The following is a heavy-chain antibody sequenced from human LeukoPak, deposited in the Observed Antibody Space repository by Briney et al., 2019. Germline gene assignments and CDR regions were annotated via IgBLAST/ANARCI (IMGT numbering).Heavy chain of an antibody. CDR3: AKGLKTAVGPYMGYHYYMDV. Sequence: GGSLRLSCAASGFTFSSYAMSWVRQAPGKGLEWVSVIGGSGGSIYYADSVKGRFTISRDNSKNTLSLQMNSLRAEDTAVYYCAKGLKTAVGPYMGYHYYMDVWGKGTTVTVSS. V-gene: IGHV3-23*01. J-gene: IGHJ6*03. CDR2: IGGSGGSI. CDR1: GFTFSSYA. D-gene: IGHD5-18*01.